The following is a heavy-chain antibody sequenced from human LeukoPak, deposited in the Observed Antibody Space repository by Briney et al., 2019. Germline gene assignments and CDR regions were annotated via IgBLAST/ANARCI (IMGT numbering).Heavy chain of an antibody. J-gene: IGHJ4*02. CDR3: AKDPSGNWKTDY. Sequence: GGSLRLSCAVSGFTFSTYAMSWVRQAPGTGLEWVSAISGSGGNTYYADSVKSRFTISRDNSKNTLYLQMNSLRAEDTAVYYCAKDPSGNWKTDYWGQGTLVTVSS. CDR1: GFTFSTYA. V-gene: IGHV3-23*01. D-gene: IGHD1-20*01. CDR2: ISGSGGNT.